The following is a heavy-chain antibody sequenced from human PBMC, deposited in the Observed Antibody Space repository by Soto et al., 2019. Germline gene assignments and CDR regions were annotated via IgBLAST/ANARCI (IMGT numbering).Heavy chain of an antibody. Sequence: EVQLVESGGDLVQPGGYLRLSCAASGFTFSSYSMNWVRQAPGKGLEWVSYISSSSGTIYYADSVKGRFTISRDNAKNSLYLQMNSLRDEDTAVYYCARVPYSPDYGELDYWGQGTLVTVSS. CDR3: ARVPYSPDYGELDY. D-gene: IGHD4-17*01. J-gene: IGHJ4*02. V-gene: IGHV3-48*02. CDR1: GFTFSSYS. CDR2: ISSSSGTI.